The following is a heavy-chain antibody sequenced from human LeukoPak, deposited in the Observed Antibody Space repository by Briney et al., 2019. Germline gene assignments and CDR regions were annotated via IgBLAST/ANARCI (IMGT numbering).Heavy chain of an antibody. Sequence: ASVKVSCKASGGTFSSYAISWVRQAPGQGLEWMGWISAYNGNTNYAQKLQGRVTMTTDTSTSTAYMELRSLRSDDTAVYYCARDLPIAAAGDYWGQGTLVTVSS. V-gene: IGHV1-18*01. CDR2: ISAYNGNT. D-gene: IGHD6-13*01. CDR1: GGTFSSYA. CDR3: ARDLPIAAAGDY. J-gene: IGHJ4*02.